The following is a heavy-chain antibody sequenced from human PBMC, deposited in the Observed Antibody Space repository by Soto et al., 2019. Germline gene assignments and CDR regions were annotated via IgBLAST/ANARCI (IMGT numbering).Heavy chain of an antibody. V-gene: IGHV3-23*01. D-gene: IGHD2-15*01. Sequence: GGSLRLSCAASGFTFSSYAMGWVRQSPGKGLEWVSTISGSGGNTYYADSVKGRFSISRDKSKSTLDLQMNSLRAEDTAVYYCAKVPRYCSGGSCFGGYFDYWGQGTLVTVSS. CDR3: AKVPRYCSGGSCFGGYFDY. CDR1: GFTFSSYA. CDR2: ISGSGGNT. J-gene: IGHJ4*01.